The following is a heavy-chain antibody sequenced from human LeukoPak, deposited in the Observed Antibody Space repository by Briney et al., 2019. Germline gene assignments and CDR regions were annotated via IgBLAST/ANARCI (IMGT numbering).Heavy chain of an antibody. V-gene: IGHV3-23*01. D-gene: IGHD5-18*01. CDR1: GFTFSSYA. Sequence: GGSLRLSCSASGFTFSSYAMSWVRQAPGKGLEGVSTISDSGVSTYYADSVKGRFTISRDNSKNTLYMQMSSLKTEDTAVYYCTTELIQLFDHWGQGTLVTVSS. J-gene: IGHJ4*02. CDR2: ISDSGVST. CDR3: TTELIQLFDH.